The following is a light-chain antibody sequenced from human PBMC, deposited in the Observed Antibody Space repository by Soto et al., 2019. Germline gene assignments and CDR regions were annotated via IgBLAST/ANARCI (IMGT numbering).Light chain of an antibody. CDR3: QQYNSYPT. V-gene: IGKV1-5*03. CDR2: KAS. Sequence: DVQMTQSPSTLSASVGDRVTITCRASQSILTYLAWYQQKPGKAPKLLIYKASSLESGVPSRFSGSGSRKDFTLTITSLQPDDSATYYCQQYNSYPTFGQGTRLEIK. CDR1: QSILTY. J-gene: IGKJ5*01.